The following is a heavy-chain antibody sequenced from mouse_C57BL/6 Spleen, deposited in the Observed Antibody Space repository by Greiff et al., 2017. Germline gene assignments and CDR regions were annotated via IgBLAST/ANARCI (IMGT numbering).Heavy chain of an antibody. Sequence: EVQLQQSGPVLVKPGASVKMSCKASGYTFTDYYMNWVQQSHGKSLEWIGVINPYNGGTSYNQKFKGKATLTVDKSSSTAYMKLNSLTSEDSSVNYCARGEYYGYDDGIDYWGQGTTLTVSS. CDR1: GYTFTDYY. CDR3: ARGEYYGYDDGIDY. J-gene: IGHJ2*01. D-gene: IGHD2-2*01. V-gene: IGHV1-19*01. CDR2: INPYNGGT.